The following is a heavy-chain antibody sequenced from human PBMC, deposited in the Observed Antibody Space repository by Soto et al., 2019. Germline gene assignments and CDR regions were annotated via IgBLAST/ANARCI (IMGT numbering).Heavy chain of an antibody. Sequence: GSLRLSCAASGFTFSSYSMNWVRQAPGKGLEWVSSISSSSSYIYYADSVKGRFTISRDNAKNSLYLQMNSLRAEDTAVYYCARAKAVAGSRYYYYGMDVWGQGTTVTVSS. CDR2: ISSSSSYI. V-gene: IGHV3-21*01. D-gene: IGHD6-19*01. CDR1: GFTFSSYS. J-gene: IGHJ6*02. CDR3: ARAKAVAGSRYYYYGMDV.